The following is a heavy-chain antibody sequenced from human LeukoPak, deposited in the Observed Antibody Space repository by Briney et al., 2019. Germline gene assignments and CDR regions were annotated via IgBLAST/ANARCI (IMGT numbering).Heavy chain of an antibody. Sequence: GGSLRLSCAASGFTFSSYAMHWVRQPPGKGLEWVAVISYDGSNKYYADSVKGRFTISRDNSKSTLELQMNSLRAEDTAVYYCARAIVGRLDYWGQGTLVTVSS. D-gene: IGHD1-26*01. V-gene: IGHV3-30-3*01. CDR3: ARAIVGRLDY. J-gene: IGHJ4*02. CDR1: GFTFSSYA. CDR2: ISYDGSNK.